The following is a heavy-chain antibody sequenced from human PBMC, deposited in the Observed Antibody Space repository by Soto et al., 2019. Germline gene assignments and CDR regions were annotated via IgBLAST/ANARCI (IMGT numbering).Heavy chain of an antibody. Sequence: GGSLRLSCAASGFNFSSYWMSWVRQAPGKGLEWVANIKQDGSEKYDVDSVKGRFTISRDNAKNSLYLQMNSLRAEDTAVYYCARLSGIRAFDIWGQGTMVTVSS. V-gene: IGHV3-7*01. CDR1: GFNFSSYW. CDR3: ARLSGIRAFDI. CDR2: IKQDGSEK. J-gene: IGHJ3*02. D-gene: IGHD3-10*01.